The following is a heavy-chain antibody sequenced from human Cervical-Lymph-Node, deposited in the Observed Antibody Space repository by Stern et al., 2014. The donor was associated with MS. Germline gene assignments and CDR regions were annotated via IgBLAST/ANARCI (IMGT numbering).Heavy chain of an antibody. CDR1: GYTFTSFA. CDR2: INTNTEKA. J-gene: IGHJ4*02. D-gene: IGHD3-22*01. CDR3: ARTDSSGYLIDY. V-gene: IGHV7-4-1*02. Sequence: QVQLVESGSELKKPGASVKVSCKASGYTFTSFALNWVRQAPGQGLEWMGWINTNTEKATYAKGFRGRSVFSLDTSVTTAFLQISSLKADDTAVYFCARTDSSGYLIDYWGQGTLVSVSS.